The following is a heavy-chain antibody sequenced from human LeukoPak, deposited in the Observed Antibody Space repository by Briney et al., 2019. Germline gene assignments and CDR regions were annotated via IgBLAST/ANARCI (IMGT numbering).Heavy chain of an antibody. CDR3: ARMSVGANTSVFDC. J-gene: IGHJ4*03. Sequence: SESLSLTCTVSGGSISSSSYYWGWIRQPPGKGLEWIGSIYYSVSTYYNPSLKSRVTISVDTSKTQLSLKLSSVTAADTAVYYCARMSVGANTSVFDCWGHGILVSISS. CDR1: GGSISSSSYY. CDR2: IYYSVST. V-gene: IGHV4-39*01. D-gene: IGHD1-26*01.